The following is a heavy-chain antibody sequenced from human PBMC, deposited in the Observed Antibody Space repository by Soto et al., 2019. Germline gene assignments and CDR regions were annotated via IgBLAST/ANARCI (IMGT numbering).Heavy chain of an antibody. CDR2: TYYGSRWYN. J-gene: IGHJ6*03. V-gene: IGHV6-1*01. Sequence: QTLSLTCAISGDSVSSNSAAWNWIRQSPSRGLEWLGRTYYGSRWYNDYAVSVKSRITINPDTSKNQFSLHLNSVTPEDTAVYYCAGTISLQWYYMDVWAKGTTVTVSS. CDR1: GDSVSSNSAA. CDR3: AGTISLQWYYMDV. D-gene: IGHD1-7*01.